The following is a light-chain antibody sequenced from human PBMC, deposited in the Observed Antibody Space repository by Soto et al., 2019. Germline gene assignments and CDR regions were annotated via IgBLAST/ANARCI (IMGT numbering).Light chain of an antibody. V-gene: IGKV1-9*01. Sequence: DIQLTQSPSFLSASVGDRVTITCRASQGISSYLAWYQHKPGKTPKLLIYAASTLQSGVPSMFSGSGSGTEFTLTIISRQPEDFATYYCQQLNSYISLGFGGGTKVEIK. CDR1: QGISSY. CDR3: QQLNSYISLG. CDR2: AAS. J-gene: IGKJ4*01.